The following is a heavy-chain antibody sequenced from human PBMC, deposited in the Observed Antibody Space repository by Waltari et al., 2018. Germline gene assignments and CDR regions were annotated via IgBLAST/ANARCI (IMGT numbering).Heavy chain of an antibody. Sequence: VQLVQSGAEVKKPGESLKISCKGSGYTFTGYYMHWVRQAPGQGLEWMGRINPNSGGTNYAQKFQGRVTMTRDTSASTAYMELSSLRSEDTAVYYCARVEGAAGLDIWGQGTMVTVSS. J-gene: IGHJ3*02. V-gene: IGHV1-2*06. CDR1: GYTFTGYY. D-gene: IGHD3-16*01. CDR3: ARVEGAAGLDI. CDR2: INPNSGGT.